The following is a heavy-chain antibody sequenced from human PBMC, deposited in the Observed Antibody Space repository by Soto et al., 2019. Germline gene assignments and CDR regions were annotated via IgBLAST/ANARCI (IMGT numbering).Heavy chain of an antibody. CDR2: IVVGSGNT. CDR1: GFTFTSSA. CDR3: AAYSAWELASYYYYGMDV. D-gene: IGHD1-26*01. V-gene: IGHV1-58*01. Sequence: QMQLVQSGPEVKKPGTSVKVSCKASGFTFTSSAVQWVRQARGQRLEWIGWIVVGSGNTNYAQKFQERVTITRDMSTNSAYMELSSLRSEDTAVYYCAAYSAWELASYYYYGMDVWGQGTTVTVSS. J-gene: IGHJ6*02.